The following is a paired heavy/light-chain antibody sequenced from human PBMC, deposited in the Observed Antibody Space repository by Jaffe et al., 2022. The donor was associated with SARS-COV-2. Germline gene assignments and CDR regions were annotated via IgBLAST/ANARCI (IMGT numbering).Heavy chain of an antibody. D-gene: IGHD1-26*01. Sequence: EVQLVESGGGLVKPGGSLRLSCVASGFTFRRNSMTWVRQAPGKGLEWVSSISSTSTYIYYADSVKGRFTISRDNAKNSLYLQMNSLRAEDTAVYYCARDSSGSYVYDYYYYMDVWGKGTTVTVSS. J-gene: IGHJ6*03. V-gene: IGHV3-21*01. CDR2: ISSTSTYI. CDR1: GFTFRRNS. CDR3: ARDSSGSYVYDYYYYMDV.
Light chain of an antibody. CDR1: SGSVSPSHY. V-gene: IGLV8-61*01. CDR3: VLYLGSDISYV. CDR2: STN. Sequence: QTVVTQEPSFSVSPGGTVTLTCGLSSGSVSPSHYPSWYQQTPGQAPRTLIYSTNTRSSGVPDRFSGSILGNKAALTITGAQADDDSDYYCVLYLGSDISYVFGTGTKVTVL. J-gene: IGLJ1*01.